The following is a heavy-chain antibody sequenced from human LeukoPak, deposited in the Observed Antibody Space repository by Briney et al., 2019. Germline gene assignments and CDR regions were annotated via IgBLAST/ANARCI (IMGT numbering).Heavy chain of an antibody. CDR2: IYTSGST. V-gene: IGHV4-61*02. D-gene: IGHD3-3*01. CDR1: GGSISSGSYY. Sequence: PSETLSLTCTVSGGSISSGSYYWSWIRQPAGKGLEWIGRIYTSGSTNYNPSLKSRVTISVDTSKNQFSLKLSSVTAADTAVYYCARVRGMTYYDFWSGYPSDLNWFDPWGQGTLVTVSS. J-gene: IGHJ5*02. CDR3: ARVRGMTYYDFWSGYPSDLNWFDP.